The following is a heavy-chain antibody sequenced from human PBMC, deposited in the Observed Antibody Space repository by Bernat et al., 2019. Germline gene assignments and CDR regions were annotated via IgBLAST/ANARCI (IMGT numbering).Heavy chain of an antibody. Sequence: QVQLVESGGGVVQPGRSLRLSCAASGFTFSSYGMHWVRQAPGKGLEWVAVISYDGSNKYYADSVKGRFTISRDNSKNTLYLQMNSLRAEDTAVYYCAKALGYCGGACYSYYYYGMDVWGQGTTVTVSS. CDR1: GFTFSSYG. CDR3: AKALGYCGGACYSYYYYGMDV. D-gene: IGHD2-21*02. J-gene: IGHJ6*02. V-gene: IGHV3-30*18. CDR2: ISYDGSNK.